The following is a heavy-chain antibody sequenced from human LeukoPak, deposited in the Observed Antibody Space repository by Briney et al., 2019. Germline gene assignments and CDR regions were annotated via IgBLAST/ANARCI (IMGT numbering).Heavy chain of an antibody. D-gene: IGHD6-25*01. CDR1: GFTLSIYA. J-gene: IGHJ2*01. CDR3: ARDGLAAATLHWSFDL. Sequence: TGRSLRLSCAPSGFTLSIYAMHWVRQAPRKGLWCGSVISYDRSNKYYAHSVKGRFTISRDNYKNTLYMQMNSLRAEDTAVYYCARDGLAAATLHWSFDLWGRGTLVTVSS. CDR2: ISYDRSNK. V-gene: IGHV3-30*04.